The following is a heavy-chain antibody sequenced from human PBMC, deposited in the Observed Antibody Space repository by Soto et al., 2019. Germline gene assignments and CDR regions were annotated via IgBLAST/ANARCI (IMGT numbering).Heavy chain of an antibody. CDR1: GFSFSNYA. Sequence: EVQLLESGGGLVQPGGSLRLSCAASGFSFSNYAMSWVRQAPGKGLEWVSTISGSGGSTYYADSVKGRFTVSRDNSKNTLCLQMNCLRAEDTAIYYCAKEGRYCSSTTCYQYFDYWGQGTLVTVSS. CDR3: AKEGRYCSSTTCYQYFDY. J-gene: IGHJ4*02. V-gene: IGHV3-23*01. CDR2: ISGSGGST. D-gene: IGHD2-2*01.